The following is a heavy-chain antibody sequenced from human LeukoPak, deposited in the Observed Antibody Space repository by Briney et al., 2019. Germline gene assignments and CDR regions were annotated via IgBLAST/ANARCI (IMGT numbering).Heavy chain of an antibody. D-gene: IGHD2-2*01. V-gene: IGHV3-30*18. CDR1: GFTFSSYG. CDR3: AKDQYQLLLYAFDI. CDR2: ISYDGSNK. Sequence: GGSLRLSRAASGFTFSSYGMHWVRQAPGKGLEWVAVISYDGSNKYYADSVKGRFTISRDNSKNTLYLQMNSLRAEDTAVYYCAKDQYQLLLYAFDIWGQGTMVTVSS. J-gene: IGHJ3*02.